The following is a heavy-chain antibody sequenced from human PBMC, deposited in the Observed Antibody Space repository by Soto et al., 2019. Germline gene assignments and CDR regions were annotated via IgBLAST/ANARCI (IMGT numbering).Heavy chain of an antibody. CDR2: IYSGGTT. Sequence: GGSLRLSCAPSGFSVSKSYMCWVRQAPGKGLEWVSVIYSGGTTYHAGSVMGRFTISRDISKNTVSLQMNSLRAEDTAVYYCARPLYYGLGTYYNHDYSQYYFETWGQGTLVTVSS. D-gene: IGHD3-10*01. J-gene: IGHJ4*02. CDR1: GFSVSKSY. V-gene: IGHV3-66*04. CDR3: ARPLYYGLGTYYNHDYSQYYFET.